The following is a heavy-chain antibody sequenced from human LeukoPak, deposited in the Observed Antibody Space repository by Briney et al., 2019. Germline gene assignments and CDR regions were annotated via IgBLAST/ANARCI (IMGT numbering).Heavy chain of an antibody. CDR2: IYYSGST. CDR3: ARFVGYCSSTSCYDGWFDP. CDR1: GGSISSGGYY. D-gene: IGHD2-2*01. Sequence: SETLSLICTVSGGSISSGGYYWSWIRQHPGKGLEWIGYIYYSGSTYYNPSLKSRVTISVDTSKNQFSLKLSSVTAADTAVYYCARFVGYCSSTSCYDGWFDPWGQGTLVTVSS. V-gene: IGHV4-31*03. J-gene: IGHJ5*02.